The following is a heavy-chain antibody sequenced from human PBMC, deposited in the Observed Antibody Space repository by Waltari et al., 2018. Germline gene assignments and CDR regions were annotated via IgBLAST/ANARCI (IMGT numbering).Heavy chain of an antibody. V-gene: IGHV1-69*12. CDR2: ITPMYGIA. D-gene: IGHD3-16*01. Sequence: QVQLVQSGAEVEKPGSSVMVSCKATGGSFGNLAINGMRQAPGQGPEWMGDITPMYGIANYAEKFQGRVTITADESTSIAYMELCSLGPEDTAVYYCASWWGIPRSVAFDVWGQGTRVTVSS. CDR1: GGSFGNLA. CDR3: ASWWGIPRSVAFDV. J-gene: IGHJ3*01.